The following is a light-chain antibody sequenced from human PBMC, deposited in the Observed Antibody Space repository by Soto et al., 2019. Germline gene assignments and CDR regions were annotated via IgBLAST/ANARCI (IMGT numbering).Light chain of an antibody. Sequence: ENVLTQSPGTLSLSPGERATLSCRASQSVGRNYLAWFQQKSGQAPRLVIYDTSIRATGVPARFSGSRSGAEFTLTISSLQSEDFAVYYCQHYVTWPLTFGGGTKVDI. CDR3: QHYVTWPLT. V-gene: IGKV3-15*01. J-gene: IGKJ4*01. CDR2: DTS. CDR1: QSVGRN.